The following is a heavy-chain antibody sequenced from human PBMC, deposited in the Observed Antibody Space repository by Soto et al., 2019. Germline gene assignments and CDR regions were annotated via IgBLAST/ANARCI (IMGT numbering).Heavy chain of an antibody. CDR3: ARVRIAAAGNYGMDV. CDR1: GFTFSSYS. D-gene: IGHD6-13*01. Sequence: GSLRLSCAASGFTFSSYSMNWVRQAPGKGLEWVSSISSSSSYIYYADSVKGRFTISRDNAKNSLYLQMNSLRAEDTAVYYCARVRIAAAGNYGMDVWGQGTTVTVSS. J-gene: IGHJ6*02. CDR2: ISSSSSYI. V-gene: IGHV3-21*01.